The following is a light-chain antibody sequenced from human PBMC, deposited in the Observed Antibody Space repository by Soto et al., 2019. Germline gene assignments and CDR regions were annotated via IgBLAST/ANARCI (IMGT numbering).Light chain of an antibody. Sequence: NFMLTQPHSVSESPGKTVTISCTRSSGSIASNYVQWYQQRPGRAPTTVIYEDNQRLSGVPDRFSGSIDSSSNSASLTISGLKTEDEADYYCQSLRVFGGGTKLTVL. J-gene: IGLJ3*02. CDR3: QSLRV. V-gene: IGLV6-57*04. CDR2: EDN. CDR1: SGSIASNY.